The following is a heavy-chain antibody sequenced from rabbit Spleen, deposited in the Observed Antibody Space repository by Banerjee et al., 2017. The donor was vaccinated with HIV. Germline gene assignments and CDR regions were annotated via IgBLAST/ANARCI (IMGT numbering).Heavy chain of an antibody. Sequence: QEQLEESGGGLVQPGGSLKLSCTASGFSFSNKAVMCWVRQAPGKGLEWIACIYTGNSKTYYANWAKGRFTISKTSSTTVTLQMTSLTVADTATYFCARDYVGYGNAINLWGQGTLVTVS. V-gene: IGHV1S45*01. D-gene: IGHD6-1*01. CDR1: GFSFSNKAV. CDR3: ARDYVGYGNAINL. J-gene: IGHJ4*01. CDR2: IYTGNSKT.